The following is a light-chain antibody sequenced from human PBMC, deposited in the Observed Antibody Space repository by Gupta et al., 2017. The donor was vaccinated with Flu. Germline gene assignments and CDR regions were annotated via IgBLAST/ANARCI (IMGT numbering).Light chain of an antibody. V-gene: IGLV4-69*01. CDR3: QTWGTGIRV. J-gene: IGLJ3*02. Sequence: SGHSNYAIAWHQQQPEKGPRYLMKLNSDGSHSKGDGIPDRFSGSNSGAERYLTISSLQSEDEADYYCQTWGTGIRVFGGGTKLTVL. CDR2: LNSDGSH. CDR1: SGHSNYA.